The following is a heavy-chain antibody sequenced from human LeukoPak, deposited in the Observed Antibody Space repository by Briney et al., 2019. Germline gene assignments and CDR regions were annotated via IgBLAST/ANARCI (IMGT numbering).Heavy chain of an antibody. J-gene: IGHJ5*02. CDR1: GFTFSSYA. V-gene: IGHV3-23*01. D-gene: IGHD3-10*01. CDR3: AKDLSYYGSGSYL. CDR2: ISGSGGST. Sequence: GGSLRLSCAASGFTFSSYAMSWVRQAPGKGLEWVSAISGSGGSTYYADSVRGRFTISRDNSKNTLYLQMNSLRAEDTAVYYCAKDLSYYGSGSYLWGQGTLVTVSS.